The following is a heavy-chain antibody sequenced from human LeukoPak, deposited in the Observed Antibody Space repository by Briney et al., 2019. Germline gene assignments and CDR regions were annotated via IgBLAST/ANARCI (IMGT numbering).Heavy chain of an antibody. V-gene: IGHV3-7*01. CDR2: IKQDGSEK. Sequence: GGSLRLSCAASGFTFSSYSMNWVRQAPGKGLEWVANIKQDGSEKYYVDSVKGRFTISRDNAKNSLYLQMNSLRAEDTAVYYCARDCTNGVCYRDDAFDIWGQGTMVTVSS. D-gene: IGHD2-8*01. CDR1: GFTFSSYS. J-gene: IGHJ3*02. CDR3: ARDCTNGVCYRDDAFDI.